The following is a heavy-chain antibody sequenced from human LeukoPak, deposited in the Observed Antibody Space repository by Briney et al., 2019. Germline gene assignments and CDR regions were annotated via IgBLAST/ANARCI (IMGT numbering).Heavy chain of an antibody. J-gene: IGHJ4*02. D-gene: IGHD1/OR15-1a*01. V-gene: IGHV1-2*02. Sequence: GASVKVSCKASGYTFTGYHLQWVRQAPGQGLEWMGWINPNSGGTKYAQKFQGRVTMTRDTFISTAYMELSRLRSDDTAIYYCTRDRNRCPDYWGQGTLVTVSS. CDR2: INPNSGGT. CDR3: TRDRNRCPDY. CDR1: GYTFTGYH.